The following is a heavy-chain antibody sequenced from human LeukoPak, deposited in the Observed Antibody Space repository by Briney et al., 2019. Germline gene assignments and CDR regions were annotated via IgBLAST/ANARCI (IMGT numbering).Heavy chain of an antibody. V-gene: IGHV4-4*07. CDR2: IYTSGST. Sequence: SETLSLTCTVSGGSVSSYFWSWIRQPAGKGLEWIGRIYTSGSTNYNPSLKRRVTMSVDTSKNQFSLKLSSVTAADTAVYYCARDGGIVGARGAFDIWGQGTMVTVSS. J-gene: IGHJ3*02. CDR3: ARDGGIVGARGAFDI. CDR1: GGSVSSYF. D-gene: IGHD1-26*01.